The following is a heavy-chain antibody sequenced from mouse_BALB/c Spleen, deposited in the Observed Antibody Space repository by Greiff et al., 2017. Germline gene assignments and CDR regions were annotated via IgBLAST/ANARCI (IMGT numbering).Heavy chain of an antibody. Sequence: EVKLQESGGGLVQPGGSRKLSCAASGFTFSSFGMHWVRQAPEKGLEWVAYISSGSSTIYYADTVKGRFTISRDNPKNTLFLQMTSLRSEDTAMYYCARSYDSDYWGQGTTLTVSS. CDR2: ISSGSSTI. V-gene: IGHV5-17*02. D-gene: IGHD2-4*01. CDR1: GFTFSSFG. J-gene: IGHJ2*01. CDR3: ARSYDSDY.